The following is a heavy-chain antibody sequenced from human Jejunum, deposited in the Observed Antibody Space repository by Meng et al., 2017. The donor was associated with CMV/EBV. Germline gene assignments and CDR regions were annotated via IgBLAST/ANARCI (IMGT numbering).Heavy chain of an antibody. V-gene: IGHV3-33*01. CDR3: ARDNDGSSHYSQFDY. Sequence: SRSSIDRQGIRWDRQEPGEGVEWEAVVWYDGSREYLANSVQGRFSNSRGDSKNTVYLKMNSLRAEDTAVYYCARDNDGSSHYSQFDYWGQGTLVTVSS. CDR1: RSSIDRQG. J-gene: IGHJ4*02. CDR2: VWYDGSRE. D-gene: IGHD3-22*01.